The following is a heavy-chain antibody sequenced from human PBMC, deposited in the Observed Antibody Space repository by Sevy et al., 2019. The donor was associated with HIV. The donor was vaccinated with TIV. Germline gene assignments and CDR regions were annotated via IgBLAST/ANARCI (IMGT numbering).Heavy chain of an antibody. J-gene: IGHJ4*02. D-gene: IGHD1-26*01. CDR2: IYYNGHI. CDR3: AGENAWGRGYS. CDR1: GGSITSLY. V-gene: IGHV4-59*08. Sequence: SETLSLTCAVSGGSITSLYWNWIRQPPGKGLEWIANIYYNGHINYNPTLKSRVSLSLDTSKNQFSLRLSSVTAADTAMYYCAGENAWGRGYSWGQGTLVTVSS.